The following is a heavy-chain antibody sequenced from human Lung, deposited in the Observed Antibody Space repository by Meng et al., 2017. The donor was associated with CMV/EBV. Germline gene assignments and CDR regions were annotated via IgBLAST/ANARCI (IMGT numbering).Heavy chain of an antibody. CDR3: LRYYDRSGHHYFDY. CDR2: IYYCGGT. CDR1: AGSISSYGSF. V-gene: IGHV4-39*02. J-gene: IGHJ4*02. D-gene: IGHD3-22*01. Sequence: SXTXALXCSVSAGSISSYGSFWGWIRQPPGKGLEWIGMIYYCGGTYYNSSLKSRVIVSVDTSKKNFSLKLSAVTASDTAVYYCLRYYDRSGHHYFDYWGQGSXVTVDS.